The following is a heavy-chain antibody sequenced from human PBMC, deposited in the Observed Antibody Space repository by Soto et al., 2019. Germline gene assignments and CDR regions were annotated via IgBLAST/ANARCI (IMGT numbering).Heavy chain of an antibody. V-gene: IGHV4-30-4*01. CDR2: IYYSGST. J-gene: IGHJ5*02. CDR3: ASEDTAMGSGIFKS. Sequence: QVQLQESGPGLVKPSQTLSLTCTVSGGSISSGDYYWNWIRQSPGKGLEWIGYIYYSGSTYYNPSLKSQISMSIDTPKNQFSLKLSSVTAADTAMYYCASEDTAMGSGIFKSWGQGTLVTVSS. CDR1: GGSISSGDYY. D-gene: IGHD5-18*01.